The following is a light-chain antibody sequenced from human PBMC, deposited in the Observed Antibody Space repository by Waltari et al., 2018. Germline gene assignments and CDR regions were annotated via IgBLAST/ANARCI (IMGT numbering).Light chain of an antibody. CDR1: QNLLHSNGYNY. CDR3: MQPLQTPWT. J-gene: IGKJ1*01. Sequence: DFVMTQSPLSLPVPPGEPASISCRSSQNLLHSNGYNYLDWYLQKPGQSPKLLIYMGSNRASGVPDRFSGSGSGTDFTLKISRVEAEDVGVYYCMQPLQTPWTFGQGTKVEIK. CDR2: MGS. V-gene: IGKV2-28*01.